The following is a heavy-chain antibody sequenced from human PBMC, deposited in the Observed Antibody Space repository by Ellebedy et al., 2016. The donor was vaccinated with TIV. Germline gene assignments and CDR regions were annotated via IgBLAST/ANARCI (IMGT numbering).Heavy chain of an antibody. CDR2: MKSEVDGGII. CDR1: GLTFSKAG. D-gene: IGHD3-3*01. CDR3: TTETHYDFWGGFDN. J-gene: IGHJ4*02. Sequence: GESLKISCAASGLTFSKAGMSWVRQAPGMGLEWVARMKSEVDGGIIDYAAPGEGRFTIPIDDSKHTMYLQMNGMKTEDTAVYYCTTETHYDFWGGFDNWGQGARVTVSS. V-gene: IGHV3-15*01.